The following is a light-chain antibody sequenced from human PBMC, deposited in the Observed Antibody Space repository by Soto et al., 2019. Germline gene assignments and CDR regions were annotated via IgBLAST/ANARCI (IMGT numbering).Light chain of an antibody. CDR3: NSYTSSYTGV. CDR1: SSDVGGYNY. V-gene: IGLV2-14*01. J-gene: IGLJ3*02. CDR2: EVT. Sequence: QSALTQPASVSGSPGQSITISCTGTSSDVGGYNYVSWYQQHPDKAPKLIIYEVTNRPSGVSYRFSGSKSGNTASLTISGLQAEDEADYYCNSYTSSYTGVFGGGTKLTVL.